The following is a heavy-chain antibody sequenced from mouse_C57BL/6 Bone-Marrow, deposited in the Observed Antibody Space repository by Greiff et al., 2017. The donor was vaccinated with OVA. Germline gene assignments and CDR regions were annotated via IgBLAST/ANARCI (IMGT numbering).Heavy chain of an antibody. CDR3: AREVYYYGYYAMDY. CDR1: GYTFTSYW. Sequence: QVHVKQPGAELVMPGASVKLSCKASGYTFTSYWMHWVKQRPGQGLEWIGEIDPSDSYTNYNQKFKGKSTLTVDKSSSTAYMQLSSLTSEDSAVYYCAREVYYYGYYAMDYWGQGTSVTVSS. D-gene: IGHD1-1*01. J-gene: IGHJ4*01. CDR2: IDPSDSYT. V-gene: IGHV1-69*01.